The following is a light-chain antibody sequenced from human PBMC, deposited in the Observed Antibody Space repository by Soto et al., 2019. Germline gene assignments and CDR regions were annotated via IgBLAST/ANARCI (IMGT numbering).Light chain of an antibody. V-gene: IGLV2-14*03. J-gene: IGLJ2*01. CDR1: SSDGGGYDY. CDR2: DVS. CDR3: SSFSSSITLV. Sequence: QSVLTQPASVSGSPGQSITISCTGTSSDGGGYDYVSWYQQHPGKAPKLMIYDVSNRPSGVSNRFSGSKSGNTASLTISGLQDEDEADYYCSSFSSSITLVFGGGTKLTVL.